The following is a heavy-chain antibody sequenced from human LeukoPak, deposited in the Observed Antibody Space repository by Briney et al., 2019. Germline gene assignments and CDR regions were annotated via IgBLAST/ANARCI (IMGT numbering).Heavy chain of an antibody. Sequence: PSETLSLTCAVYGGSFSGYYWGWIRQPPGKGLEWMGKINHSGSTNYNPSLKSRVTISVDTSKNQFSLKLSSVTAADTAVYYCARGRKYSSSWYSPYYFDYWGQGTLVTVSS. CDR1: GGSFSGYY. CDR2: INHSGST. J-gene: IGHJ4*02. CDR3: ARGRKYSSSWYSPYYFDY. V-gene: IGHV4-34*01. D-gene: IGHD6-13*01.